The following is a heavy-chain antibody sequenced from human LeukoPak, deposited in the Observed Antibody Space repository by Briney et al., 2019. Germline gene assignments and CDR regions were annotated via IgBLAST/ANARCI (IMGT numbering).Heavy chain of an antibody. CDR2: ISGSGAST. Sequence: GGSLRLSCAASGFTFSTYGMSWVRQAPGKGLEWVSSISGSGASTYYADSVKGRFTISRDNSKNTLYLQMNSLRVEDTALYYCARAYGSSGYFQLPIDFWGQGTLVTVSS. CDR1: GFTFSTYG. CDR3: ARAYGSSGYFQLPIDF. D-gene: IGHD3-22*01. V-gene: IGHV3-23*01. J-gene: IGHJ4*02.